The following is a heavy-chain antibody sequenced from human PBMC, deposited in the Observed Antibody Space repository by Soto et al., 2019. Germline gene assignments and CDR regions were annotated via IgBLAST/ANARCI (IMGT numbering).Heavy chain of an antibody. Sequence: SVTLSVTCAVAGGSIISGGCSWSWNRQPPGKGLEWIGYIYYSGSTYYNPSLKSRVTISVDTSKNQFSLKLSSVTAADTAVYYCARRLYYDSSGFEGGGMDVWGQGTTVTVSS. CDR3: ARRLYYDSSGFEGGGMDV. J-gene: IGHJ6*02. V-gene: IGHV4-30-2*03. CDR2: IYYSGST. CDR1: GGSIISGGCS. D-gene: IGHD3-22*01.